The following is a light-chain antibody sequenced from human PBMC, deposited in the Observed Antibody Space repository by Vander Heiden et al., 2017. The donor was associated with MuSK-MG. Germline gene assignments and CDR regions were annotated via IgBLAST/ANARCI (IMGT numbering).Light chain of an antibody. CDR1: SRSVSPSLN. J-gene: IGLJ1*01. Sequence: VTQEWILLLTCGLSSRSVSPSLNPSWYQQTPGQATRTLIHATNGRLAGVPGRFSGSSRGNKAALTSTGAEAEDEADYYYVGHGGSGIYVFGGGTKVTVL. V-gene: IGLV8-61*01. CDR3: VGHGGSGIYV. CDR2: ATN.